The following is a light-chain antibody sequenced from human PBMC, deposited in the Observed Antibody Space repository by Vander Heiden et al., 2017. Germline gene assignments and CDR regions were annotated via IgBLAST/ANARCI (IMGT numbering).Light chain of an antibody. Sequence: ATQMTQSPSSLSASVGDRVTITCRASQGIRNDLGWYQQKPGKAPKLLIYAASSLQSGVPSRFSGSGSGTDFTLTISSLQPEDFATYYCLQDYNYPTFGQGTKVEIK. CDR3: LQDYNYPT. J-gene: IGKJ1*01. CDR2: AAS. CDR1: QGIRND. V-gene: IGKV1-6*01.